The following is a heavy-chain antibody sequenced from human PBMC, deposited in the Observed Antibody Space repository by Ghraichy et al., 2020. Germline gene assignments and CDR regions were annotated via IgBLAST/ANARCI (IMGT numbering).Heavy chain of an antibody. CDR2: INSDGNNT. J-gene: IGHJ4*02. D-gene: IGHD3-9*01. CDR1: GFGISTYW. CDR3: ARGVGGYDILTGATGYFDQ. Sequence: GGSLRLSCAASGFGISTYWMHWVRQAPGKGLVWVSHINSDGNNTNYADSVKGRFTISRDNAKNTLYLQMNSLRVEDTAVYYCARGVGGYDILTGATGYFDQWGQGTLITVSS. V-gene: IGHV3-74*01.